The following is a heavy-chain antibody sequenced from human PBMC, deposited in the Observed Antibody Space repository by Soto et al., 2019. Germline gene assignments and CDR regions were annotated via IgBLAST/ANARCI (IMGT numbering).Heavy chain of an antibody. CDR3: AGRGRITMVRGVMDWFDP. CDR1: GGSISSGGYS. J-gene: IGHJ5*02. V-gene: IGHV4-30-2*01. CDR2: IYHSGST. Sequence: SETLSLTCAVSGGSISSGGYSWSWIRQPPGKGLEWIGYIYHSGSTYYNPSLKSRVTISVDRSKNQFSLKLSSVTAADTAVYYCAGRGRITMVRGVMDWFDPWGQGTLVTVSS. D-gene: IGHD3-10*01.